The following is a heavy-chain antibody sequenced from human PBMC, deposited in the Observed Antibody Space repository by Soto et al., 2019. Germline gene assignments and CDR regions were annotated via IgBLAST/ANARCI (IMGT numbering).Heavy chain of an antibody. CDR3: AHRQKIGTAGTGAFDI. CDR1: GFSLSTTGVA. CDR2: IYWNDDK. V-gene: IGHV2-5*01. J-gene: IGHJ3*02. Sequence: SGPTRVNPTQTLTLTCTFSGFSLSTTGVAVGWIRQPPGKALEWLALIYWNDDKRYSPSLKSRLTITKDTSKNQGVLTLTDMDPVDTATFYCAHRQKIGTAGTGAFDIWGQGTMVTVSS. D-gene: IGHD6-13*01.